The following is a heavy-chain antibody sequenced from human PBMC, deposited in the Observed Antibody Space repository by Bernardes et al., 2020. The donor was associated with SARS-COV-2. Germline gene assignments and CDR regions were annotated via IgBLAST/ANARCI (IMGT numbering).Heavy chain of an antibody. J-gene: IGHJ3*02. D-gene: IGHD3-22*01. Sequence: ASVKVSCKASGYTFTSYDINWVRQATGQGLEWMGWMNPNSGNTGYAQKFQGRVTMTRNTSISTAYMELSSLRSEDSAVYYCARAVGSSGYFDAFDIWGQGTMVTVSS. CDR1: GYTFTSYD. V-gene: IGHV1-8*01. CDR2: MNPNSGNT. CDR3: ARAVGSSGYFDAFDI.